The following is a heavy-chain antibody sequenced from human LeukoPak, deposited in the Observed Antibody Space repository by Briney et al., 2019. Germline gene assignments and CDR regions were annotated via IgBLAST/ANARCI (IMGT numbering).Heavy chain of an antibody. Sequence: GGYLRLSRAASGFTFSNYEMNWVRQAPGKGLEWVSYISSSGSTIYYADSVKGRFTISRDNAKNSLYLQMNSLRAEDTAVYYCARESSWDEFDYWGQGTLVTVSS. J-gene: IGHJ4*02. CDR1: GFTFSNYE. D-gene: IGHD6-13*01. CDR3: ARESSWDEFDY. CDR2: ISSSGSTI. V-gene: IGHV3-48*03.